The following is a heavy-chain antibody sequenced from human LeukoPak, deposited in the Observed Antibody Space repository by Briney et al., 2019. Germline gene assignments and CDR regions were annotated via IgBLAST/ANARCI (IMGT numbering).Heavy chain of an antibody. CDR2: IIPIFGTA. J-gene: IGHJ4*02. V-gene: IGHV1-69*05. CDR3: ARGYCSGGSCYNGGTYDY. D-gene: IGHD2-15*01. Sequence: SVKVSCKASGGTFSSYAISWVRQAPGQGLEWMGRIIPIFGTANYAQKFQGRVTITTDESTSTAYMELSSLRSEDTAVYYCARGYCSGGSCYNGGTYDYWGQGTPVTVSS. CDR1: GGTFSSYA.